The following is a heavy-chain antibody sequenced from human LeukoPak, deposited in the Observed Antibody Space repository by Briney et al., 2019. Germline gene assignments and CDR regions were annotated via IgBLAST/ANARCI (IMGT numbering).Heavy chain of an antibody. J-gene: IGHJ4*02. V-gene: IGHV3-7*01. Sequence: PGGSLRLSCTASGFIFSTSWMSWVRQTPGKGLEWVANIKKDGSEEYYVDSVKTRFTISGDNAKNSLYLQLNSLIVEDTAVYYCARLSTSVAGGDHWGQGTLVTVSS. CDR3: ARLSTSVAGGDH. CDR1: GFIFSTSW. CDR2: IKKDGSEE. D-gene: IGHD6-19*01.